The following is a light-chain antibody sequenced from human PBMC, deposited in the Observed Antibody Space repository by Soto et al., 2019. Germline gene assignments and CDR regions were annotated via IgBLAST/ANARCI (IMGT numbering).Light chain of an antibody. CDR1: QSVRRN. Sequence: EIVMTQSPGTLSVSPGERATLSCRASQSVRRNLAWYQQKPGQAPRLLNYGASTRATAIPARFGGSGSGTEFTLTISSLQSEDSAVYYCQQYDDWPPHFGQGTKLEIK. CDR3: QQYDDWPPH. CDR2: GAS. J-gene: IGKJ2*01. V-gene: IGKV3-15*01.